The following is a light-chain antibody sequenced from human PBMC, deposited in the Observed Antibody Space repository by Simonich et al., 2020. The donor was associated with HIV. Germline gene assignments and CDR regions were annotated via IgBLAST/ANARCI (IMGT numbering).Light chain of an antibody. CDR2: DFD. CDR1: NNDVGGYNS. Sequence: QSALTQPRLVSGSPGQSVTISCTGTNNDVGGYNSVSWYQQHPGKAPKLVIYDFDQRPSGVPDRFSGSKSGNTASLTISGLQADDESDYYCCSYAGRYTVFGGGTKLIVL. CDR3: CSYAGRYTV. J-gene: IGLJ2*01. V-gene: IGLV2-11*01.